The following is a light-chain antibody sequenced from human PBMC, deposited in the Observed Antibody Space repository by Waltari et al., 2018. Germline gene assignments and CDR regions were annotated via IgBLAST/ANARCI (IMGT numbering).Light chain of an antibody. J-gene: IGLJ3*02. CDR2: QDD. CDR3: QAWDDTTAWV. Sequence: SYKLTQTPSLAVSPGQTASITCSGENMNPKYVCWYQQKTGQSPELVIYQDDKRPSGIPERFSGSNSGDRATLTISGTQPMDEADYYCQAWDDTTAWVFGGGTKLTVL. V-gene: IGLV3-1*01. CDR1: NMNPKY.